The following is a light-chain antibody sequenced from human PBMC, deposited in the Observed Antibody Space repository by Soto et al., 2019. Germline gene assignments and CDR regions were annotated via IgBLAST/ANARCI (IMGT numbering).Light chain of an antibody. J-gene: IGLJ2*01. Sequence: SYELTQPPSVCVSPGQTATMTCSGDKLGGKYVCWYQQMPGQSPVLVIYDVTKRPSGSPERFSSSNSGNTATLTISGTQAMDEADYYCQAGDNSVVVGGGTKLTVL. CDR3: QAGDNSVV. CDR1: KLGGKY. V-gene: IGLV3-1*01. CDR2: DVT.